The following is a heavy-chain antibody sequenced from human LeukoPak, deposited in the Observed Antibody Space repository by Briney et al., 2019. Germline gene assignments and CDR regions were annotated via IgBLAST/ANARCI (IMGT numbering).Heavy chain of an antibody. D-gene: IGHD3-10*01. CDR2: ISSSSRTI. Sequence: GGSQRLSCAVSGFTFSTYAMNWVRQAPGKGLEWVSYISSSSRTIHYADSVKGRFTISRDNAKNSLYLQMNSLRAEDTAVYYRARDTHFYGSGSPAFDIWGQGTMVTVSS. CDR3: ARDTHFYGSGSPAFDI. J-gene: IGHJ3*02. CDR1: GFTFSTYA. V-gene: IGHV3-48*04.